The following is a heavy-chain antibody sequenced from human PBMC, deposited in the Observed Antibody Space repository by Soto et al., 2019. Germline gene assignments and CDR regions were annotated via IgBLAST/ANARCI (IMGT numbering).Heavy chain of an antibody. J-gene: IGHJ5*02. CDR2: IYYSGST. D-gene: IGHD2-15*01. Sequence: PSETLSLTCTVSGGSISSGGYYWSWIRQHPGKGLEWIGYIYYSGSTYYNPSLKSRVTISVDTSKNQFSLKLSSVTAADTAVYYCAREVEGYCSGGSCHNWFDPWGQRTLVPVSS. V-gene: IGHV4-31*03. CDR1: GGSISSGGYY. CDR3: AREVEGYCSGGSCHNWFDP.